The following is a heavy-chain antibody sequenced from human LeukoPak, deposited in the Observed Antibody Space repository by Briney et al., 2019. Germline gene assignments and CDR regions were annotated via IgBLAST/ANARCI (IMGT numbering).Heavy chain of an antibody. CDR1: GYSISSGYY. V-gene: IGHV4-38-2*01. CDR3: ARGKYYDSSGYPNYPYYFDY. D-gene: IGHD3-22*01. Sequence: PSETLSLTRAVSGYSISSGYYWGWIRQPPGKGLEWIGSIYHSGSTYYNPSLKSRVTISVDTSKNQFSLKLSSVTAADTAVYYCARGKYYDSSGYPNYPYYFDYWGQGTLVTVSS. CDR2: IYHSGST. J-gene: IGHJ4*02.